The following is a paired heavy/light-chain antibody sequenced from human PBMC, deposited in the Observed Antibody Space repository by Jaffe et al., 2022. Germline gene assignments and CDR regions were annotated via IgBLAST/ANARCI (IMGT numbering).Light chain of an antibody. CDR2: DVS. V-gene: IGLV2-14*03. CDR3: SSYTSSSTSHVV. Sequence: QSALTQPASVSGSPGQSITISCTGTSSDVGGYNYVSWYQQHPGKAPKLMIYDVSNRPSGVSNRFSGSKSGNTASLTISGLQAEDEADYYCSSYTSSSTSHVVFGGGTKLTVL. CDR1: SSDVGGYNY. J-gene: IGLJ2*01.
Heavy chain of an antibody. CDR1: GYTFTGYY. CDR3: ARDWAYYDYMPIYYYYMDV. Sequence: QVQLVQSGAEVKKPGASVKVSCKASGYTFTGYYMHWVRQAPGQGLEWMGRINPNSGGTNYAQKFQGRVTMTRDTSISTAYMELSRLRSDDTAVYYCARDWAYYDYMPIYYYYMDVWGKGTTVTVSS. CDR2: INPNSGGT. V-gene: IGHV1-2*06. J-gene: IGHJ6*03. D-gene: IGHD3-16*01.